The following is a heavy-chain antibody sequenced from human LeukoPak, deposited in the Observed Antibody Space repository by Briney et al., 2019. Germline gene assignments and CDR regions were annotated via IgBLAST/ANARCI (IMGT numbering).Heavy chain of an antibody. Sequence: SETLSLTCTVSGGSISSISYYWGWIRQPPGKGLEWIASIYYSGNTYYNPSLKSRVTISADTSKNQFSLKLSSVTAADTAVYYCARHGTSYYYYYMDVWGKGTTVTVSS. V-gene: IGHV4-39*01. CDR3: ARHGTSYYYYYMDV. CDR2: IYYSGNT. D-gene: IGHD1-26*01. J-gene: IGHJ6*03. CDR1: GGSISSISYY.